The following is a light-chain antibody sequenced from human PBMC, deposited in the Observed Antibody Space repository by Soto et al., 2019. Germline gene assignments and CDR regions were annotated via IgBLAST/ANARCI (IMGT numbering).Light chain of an antibody. CDR3: QHYNSYSEA. CDR2: KAS. V-gene: IGKV1-5*03. J-gene: IGKJ1*01. Sequence: DIQMTQSPSSLSASVGDRVTITCRASQSVTTYFNWYQQRPGKAPNLLIYKASTLKSGVPSRFSGSGSGTEFTLTISSLQPDDFATYYCQHYNSYSEAFGQGTKVDIK. CDR1: QSVTTY.